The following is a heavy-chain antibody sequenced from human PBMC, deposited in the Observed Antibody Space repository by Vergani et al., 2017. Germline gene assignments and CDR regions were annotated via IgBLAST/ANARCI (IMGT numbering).Heavy chain of an antibody. CDR2: IIPIFGTA. D-gene: IGHD3-9*01. CDR3: ARDQGFGFDWFDYGMDV. J-gene: IGHJ6*02. V-gene: IGHV1-69*01. CDR1: GGTFSSYA. Sequence: QVQLVQSGAEVKKPGSSVKVSCKASGGTFSSYAISWVRQAPGQGLEWMGGIIPIFGTANYAQKFQGRVTITADESTSTAYMELSSLRSEDTAVYYCARDQGFGFDWFDYGMDVWGQGTTVTVSS.